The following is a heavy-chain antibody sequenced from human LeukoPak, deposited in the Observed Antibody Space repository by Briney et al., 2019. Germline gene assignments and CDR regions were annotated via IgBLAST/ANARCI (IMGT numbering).Heavy chain of an antibody. J-gene: IGHJ5*02. V-gene: IGHV4-34*01. CDR1: GGSFSGYY. Sequence: PSETLSLTCAVYGGSFSGYYWSWIRQPSGKGLEWIGEINHSGSTNYNPSLKSRVTISVDTSKNQFSLKLSSVTAADTAVYYCARGWFDPWGQGTLVTVSS. CDR2: INHSGST. CDR3: ARGWFDP.